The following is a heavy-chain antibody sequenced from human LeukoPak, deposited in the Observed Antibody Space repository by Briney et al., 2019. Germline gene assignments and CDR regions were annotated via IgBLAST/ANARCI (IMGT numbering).Heavy chain of an antibody. CDR1: GFTFSSYA. Sequence: QTGGSLRLSCAASGFTFSSYAMSWVRQAPGKGLEWVSTTSGSGGSTYYADSVKGRFTISRDNSKNTLYLQMNSLRAEDTAVYYCAKDPPHHIVVVPAAATTSDYWGQGTLVTVSS. CDR2: TSGSGGST. V-gene: IGHV3-23*01. CDR3: AKDPPHHIVVVPAAATTSDY. D-gene: IGHD2-2*01. J-gene: IGHJ4*02.